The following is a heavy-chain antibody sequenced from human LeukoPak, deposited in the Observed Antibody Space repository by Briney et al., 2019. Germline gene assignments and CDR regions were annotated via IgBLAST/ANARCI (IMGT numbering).Heavy chain of an antibody. CDR2: IIPIFGTA. Sequence: ASVKVSCKASGGTFSSYAISWARQAPGQGLEWMGGIIPIFGTANYARKFQGRVTITTDESTSTAYMELSSLRSEDTAVYYCARATSGGDYVNYYYYYMDVWGKGTTVTVSS. J-gene: IGHJ6*03. V-gene: IGHV1-69*05. CDR3: ARATSGGDYVNYYYYYMDV. D-gene: IGHD4-17*01. CDR1: GGTFSSYA.